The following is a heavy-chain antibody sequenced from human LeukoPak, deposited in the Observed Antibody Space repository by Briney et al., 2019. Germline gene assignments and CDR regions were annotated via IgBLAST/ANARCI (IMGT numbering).Heavy chain of an antibody. D-gene: IGHD1-26*01. CDR3: ARDKGSGSYSYFDY. CDR2: IYTSGST. V-gene: IGHV4-4*07. Sequence: SETLSLTCTVSGGSISSYYWSWIRQPAGKGLEWIGRIYTSGSTNYNPSLKSRVTMSVDTSKNQFSLKLSSVTAADTAVYYCARDKGSGSYSYFDYWGQGTLVTVSS. CDR1: GGSISSYY. J-gene: IGHJ4*02.